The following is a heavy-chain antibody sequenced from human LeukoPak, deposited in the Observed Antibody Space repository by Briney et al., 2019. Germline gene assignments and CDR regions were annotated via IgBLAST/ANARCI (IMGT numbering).Heavy chain of an antibody. V-gene: IGHV3-21*01. CDR3: ARLIRSITMVRGVSYYYYMDV. J-gene: IGHJ6*03. CDR2: ISSSGSYI. D-gene: IGHD3-10*01. CDR1: GSTFSSYS. Sequence: GGSLRLSCAASGSTFSSYSINWVRQAPGKGLEWVSSISSSGSYIYYADSVKGRFTISRDNAKNSLYLQMNSLRAEDTAVYYCARLIRSITMVRGVSYYYYMDVWGKGTTVTVSS.